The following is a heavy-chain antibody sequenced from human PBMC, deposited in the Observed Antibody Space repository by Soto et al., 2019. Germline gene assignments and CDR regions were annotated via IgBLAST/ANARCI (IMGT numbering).Heavy chain of an antibody. Sequence: SETLSLTCAVYNGSFSGYYWNWIRQPPGKGLEWIGEISQSVSTDYNVSLKSRVTISVDRSKNQSSLKLRSVTAADTAVYYCERGDSWSNFDYWGQGNLVTVSS. J-gene: IGHJ4*02. D-gene: IGHD1-26*01. CDR3: ERGDSWSNFDY. CDR2: ISQSVST. V-gene: IGHV4-34*01. CDR1: NGSFSGYY.